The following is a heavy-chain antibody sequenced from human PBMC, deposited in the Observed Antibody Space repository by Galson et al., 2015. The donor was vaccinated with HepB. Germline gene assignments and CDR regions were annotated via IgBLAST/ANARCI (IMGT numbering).Heavy chain of an antibody. CDR3: AKDASIGEYYDILTGYSDY. D-gene: IGHD3-9*01. Sequence: SLRLSCAAPGFTFSSYAMSWVRQAPGKGLEWVSAISGSGGSTYYADSVKGRFTISRDNSKNTLYLQMDSLRAEDTAVYYCAKDASIGEYYDILTGYSDYWGQGTLVTVSS. J-gene: IGHJ4*02. V-gene: IGHV3-23*01. CDR2: ISGSGGST. CDR1: GFTFSSYA.